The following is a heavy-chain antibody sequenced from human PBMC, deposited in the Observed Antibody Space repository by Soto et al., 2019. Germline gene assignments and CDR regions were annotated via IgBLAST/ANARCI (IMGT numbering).Heavy chain of an antibody. CDR2: IIPIFGTA. J-gene: IGHJ6*02. D-gene: IGHD3-3*01. CDR1: GGTFSSYA. Sequence: SVNVSCKASGGTFSSYAISWVRQAPGQGLEWMGGIIPIFGTANYAQKFQGRVTITADESTSTAYMELSSLRSEDTAVYYCARDGGYDFWSGPYYGMDVWGQGTTVTVSS. CDR3: ARDGGYDFWSGPYYGMDV. V-gene: IGHV1-69*13.